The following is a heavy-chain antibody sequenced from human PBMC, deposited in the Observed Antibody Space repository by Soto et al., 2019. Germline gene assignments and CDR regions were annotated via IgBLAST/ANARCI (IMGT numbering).Heavy chain of an antibody. CDR2: IYHSGST. J-gene: IGHJ6*02. Sequence: QVQLQESGPGLVKPSGTLSLTCAVSGGSISSSNWWSWVRQPPGKGLEWIGEIYHSGSTNYNPSLKSRVTISVDKSKNQLSLKLSSVTAADTAVYYCARGYDRGLRHYYYGMDVWGQGTTVTVSS. CDR1: GGSISSSNW. V-gene: IGHV4-4*02. D-gene: IGHD3-22*01. CDR3: ARGYDRGLRHYYYGMDV.